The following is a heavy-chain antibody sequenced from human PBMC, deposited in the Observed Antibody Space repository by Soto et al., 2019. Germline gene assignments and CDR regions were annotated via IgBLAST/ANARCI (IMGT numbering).Heavy chain of an antibody. Sequence: QVQLQQWGAGLLKPSETLSLTCAVYGGSFSGYYWSWLRQPPGKGLEWIGEINHSGSTNYNPSLKSRVTISVDTSKNQFSLKLSSVTAADTAVYYCARVMRYYGSGSYRLYAFDIWGQGTMVTVSS. V-gene: IGHV4-34*01. CDR3: ARVMRYYGSGSYRLYAFDI. CDR1: GGSFSGYY. D-gene: IGHD3-10*01. J-gene: IGHJ3*02. CDR2: INHSGST.